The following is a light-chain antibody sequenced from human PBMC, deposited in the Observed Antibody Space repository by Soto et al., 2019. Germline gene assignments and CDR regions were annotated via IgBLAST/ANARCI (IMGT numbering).Light chain of an antibody. Sequence: EIVMTQSPATLSVSPGERATLSCRACQSVSSKLAWYQQKPGQAPRLLIYGASTRATGIPARFSGSGSGTEFTLTISSLQSEDFAVYYCQQYNKWRTFGQGTKV. CDR2: GAS. CDR1: QSVSSK. V-gene: IGKV3-15*01. J-gene: IGKJ1*01. CDR3: QQYNKWRT.